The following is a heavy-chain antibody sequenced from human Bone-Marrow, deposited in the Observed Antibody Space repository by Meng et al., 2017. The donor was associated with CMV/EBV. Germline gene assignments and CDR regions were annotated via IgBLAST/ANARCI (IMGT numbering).Heavy chain of an antibody. CDR1: GFIFDDYA. J-gene: IGHJ4*02. CDR3: VKASGLYYGSGTFDYFDS. V-gene: IGHV3-9*01. CDR2: ISWNSNSI. D-gene: IGHD3-10*01. Sequence: GGPLRLSCAASGFIFDDYALHWVRLVPGKGLEWVSGISWNSNSIAYVDSVKGRFTISRDNAKNSLHLQMNSLRPEDTALYYCVKASGLYYGSGTFDYFDSWGQGTLVTVSS.